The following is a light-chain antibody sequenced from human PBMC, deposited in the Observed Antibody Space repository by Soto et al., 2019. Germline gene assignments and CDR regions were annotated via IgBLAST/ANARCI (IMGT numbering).Light chain of an antibody. V-gene: IGKV3D-15*01. CDR3: QQYHDWPLT. CDR2: GAS. J-gene: IGKJ4*01. CDR1: TYIGDK. Sequence: EILLTQSPATLSVSPGERVTLSCRANTYIGDKVAWYQQRPGQAPKLLIFGASTRATGIPDTFSGGGSATEFTLTISSLQSEDFAVYYCQQYHDWPLTFGGGTRVE.